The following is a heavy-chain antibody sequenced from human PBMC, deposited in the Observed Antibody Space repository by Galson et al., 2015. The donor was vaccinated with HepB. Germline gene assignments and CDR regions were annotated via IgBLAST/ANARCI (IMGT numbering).Heavy chain of an antibody. J-gene: IGHJ6*03. Sequence: SLRLSCAASGFTFTTSDMHWVRQAPGKGLEWVAVISFDGSNKYYADSVKGRSTISRDNSKNTLYLQMNSQRGEDTAVYYCAANDYGEFYYMDGWGKGTTATVSS. CDR2: ISFDGSNK. D-gene: IGHD4-17*01. CDR3: AANDYGEFYYMDG. V-gene: IGHV3-30*03. CDR1: GFTFTTSD.